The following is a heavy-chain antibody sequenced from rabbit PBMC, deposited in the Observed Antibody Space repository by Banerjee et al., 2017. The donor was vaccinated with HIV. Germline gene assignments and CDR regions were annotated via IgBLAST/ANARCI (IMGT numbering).Heavy chain of an antibody. V-gene: IGHV1S40*01. CDR2: IYASSGGST. CDR3: ARDLAGVIGWNFGL. Sequence: DLVKPGASLTLTCTASGFSFNINAMCWFRQAPGKGLEWIACIYASSGGSTVYANWAKGRFTISKTSSTTVTLQMTSLTAADTATYFCARDLAGVIGWNFGLWGPGTLVTVS. D-gene: IGHD4-1*01. J-gene: IGHJ6*01. CDR1: GFSFNINA.